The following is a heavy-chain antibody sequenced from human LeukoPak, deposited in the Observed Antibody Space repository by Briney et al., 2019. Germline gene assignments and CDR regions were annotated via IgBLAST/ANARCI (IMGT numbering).Heavy chain of an antibody. CDR3: ARRGVSTTGYYFDY. Sequence: LETLSLTCTVSGGSISSSSYYWGWIRQPPGKGLEWIGSIYYSGSTYYNPSLKSRVTISVDTSKNQFSLKLSSVTAADTAVYYCARRGVSTTGYYFDYWGQGTLVAVSS. CDR2: IYYSGST. CDR1: GGSISSSSYY. D-gene: IGHD5/OR15-5a*01. J-gene: IGHJ4*02. V-gene: IGHV4-39*07.